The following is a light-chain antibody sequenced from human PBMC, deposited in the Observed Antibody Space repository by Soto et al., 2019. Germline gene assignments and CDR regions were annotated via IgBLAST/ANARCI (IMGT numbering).Light chain of an antibody. CDR2: KVS. Sequence: DVVMTQSPLSLPVTLGQPASISCRSSQSLVSSNGNTFLIWFQQRPGQSPRRLIYKVSNRDSAVPDRFTGSGSGTDFTLEISRVEAEDVGVYYGRQATHWPWTFGQGTKVEIK. V-gene: IGKV2-30*01. CDR3: RQATHWPWT. CDR1: QSLVSSNGNTF. J-gene: IGKJ1*01.